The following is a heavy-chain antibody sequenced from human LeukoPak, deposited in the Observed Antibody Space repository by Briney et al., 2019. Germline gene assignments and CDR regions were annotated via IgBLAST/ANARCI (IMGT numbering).Heavy chain of an antibody. J-gene: IGHJ6*02. CDR3: ARLAYYDFWSGFTPVDV. D-gene: IGHD3-3*01. CDR2: ISSSSSYI. V-gene: IGHV3-21*01. Sequence: PGGSLRLSCAASGFTFSSYSMNWVRQAPGKGLEWVSSISSSSSYIYYADSVKGRFTISRDNAKNSLYLQMNSLRAEDTAVYYCARLAYYDFWSGFTPVDVWGQGTTVTVSS. CDR1: GFTFSSYS.